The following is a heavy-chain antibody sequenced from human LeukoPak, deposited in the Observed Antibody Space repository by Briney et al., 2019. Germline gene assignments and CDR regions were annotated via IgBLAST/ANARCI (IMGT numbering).Heavy chain of an antibody. CDR2: ISGSGGST. Sequence: PGGTLRLSCAASGFTFSSYGMSWVRQAPGKGLEWVSAISGSGGSTYYADSVKGRFTISRDNSKNTLYLQMNSLRAEDTAVYYCARATGPTLRFDYWGQGTLVTVSS. J-gene: IGHJ4*02. D-gene: IGHD3-9*01. CDR1: GFTFSSYG. V-gene: IGHV3-23*01. CDR3: ARATGPTLRFDY.